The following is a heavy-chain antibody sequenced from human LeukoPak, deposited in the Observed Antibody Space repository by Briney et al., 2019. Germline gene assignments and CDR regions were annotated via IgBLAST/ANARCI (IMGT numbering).Heavy chain of an antibody. D-gene: IGHD2-2*01. Sequence: GASVKVSCMASGGTFSSYAISWVRQAPGQGLEWMGGIIPIFGTANYAQKFQGRVTITADESTSTAYMELSSLRSEDTAVYYCARDAGDVVPAAPFDYWGQGSLVTVSS. J-gene: IGHJ4*02. CDR3: ARDAGDVVPAAPFDY. V-gene: IGHV1-69*01. CDR1: GGTFSSYA. CDR2: IIPIFGTA.